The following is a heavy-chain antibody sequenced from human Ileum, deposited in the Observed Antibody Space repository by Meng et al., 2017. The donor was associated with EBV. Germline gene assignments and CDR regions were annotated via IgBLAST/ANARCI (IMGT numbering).Heavy chain of an antibody. Sequence: PRVVEPTRPLTPASTFSGFSLSPSGVGWGWIRKPPGKSLWWLAMIYGQGDKHYSPSLTSRLTITKDTSKNQVVLTMTNMDSVDTATYYCALRPRQLLRGWFDSWGQGALVTVSS. V-gene: IGHV2-5*01. CDR1: GFSLSPSGVG. D-gene: IGHD6-13*01. J-gene: IGHJ5*01. CDR2: IYGQGDK. CDR3: ALRPRQLLRGWFDS.